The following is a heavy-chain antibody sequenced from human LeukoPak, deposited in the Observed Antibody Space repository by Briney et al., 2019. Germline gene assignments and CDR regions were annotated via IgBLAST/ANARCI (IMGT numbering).Heavy chain of an antibody. CDR3: ARDNRRSGGSGSWAAFDI. CDR2: ITNNGDST. D-gene: IGHD3-10*01. Sequence: GGSLRLSCVASGFSFSTYPMHWVRQAPGKGLEYVSAITNNGDSTYHANSVKGRFTISRDNSKNTLYLQMGSLRAEDMAVYYCARDNRRSGGSGSWAAFDIWGQGTMVTVSS. V-gene: IGHV3-64*01. CDR1: GFSFSTYP. J-gene: IGHJ3*02.